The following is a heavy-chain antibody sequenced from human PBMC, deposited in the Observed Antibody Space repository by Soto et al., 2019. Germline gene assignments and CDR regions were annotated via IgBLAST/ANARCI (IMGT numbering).Heavy chain of an antibody. Sequence: GASVKVSCKASGFTFSTYGLNWVRQAPGQGLEWMGWVSANNGHTNYAQNLRGRVSMTTDTSTSTAYMELRGLRFDDTAVYYCATEXQRVPSNHFCYFYPMDVWGQGTTVTVSS. D-gene: IGHD2-2*01. CDR1: GFTFSTYG. CDR3: ATEXQRVPSNHFCYFYPMDV. V-gene: IGHV1-18*01. J-gene: IGHJ6*02. CDR2: VSANNGHT.